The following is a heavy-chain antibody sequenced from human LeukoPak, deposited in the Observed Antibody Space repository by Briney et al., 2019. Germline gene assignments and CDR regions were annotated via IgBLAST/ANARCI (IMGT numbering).Heavy chain of an antibody. V-gene: IGHV3-66*01. Sequence: QAGGSLRLSCAASGFTFSSYAMSWVRQAPGKGLEWVSAIFTDDTTYYGDSVKGRFTISRDNSKNTLYLQMNSLRAEDTAVYYCARDAPSDAEAFLDYWGQGTLVTVSS. CDR2: IFTDDTT. CDR1: GFTFSSYA. D-gene: IGHD1-26*01. CDR3: ARDAPSDAEAFLDY. J-gene: IGHJ4*02.